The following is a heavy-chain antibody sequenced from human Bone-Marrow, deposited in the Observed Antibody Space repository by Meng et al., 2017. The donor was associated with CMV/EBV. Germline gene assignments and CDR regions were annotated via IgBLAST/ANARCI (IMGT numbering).Heavy chain of an antibody. Sequence: ASVKVSCKASGYTFTSYGISWVRQAPGQGLEWMGWISAYNGNTNYAQKLQGRVTMTTDTSTSTAYMELRSLRSDDTAVYYRARGAVVTPQGGNAFDIWGQGTMVTVSS. V-gene: IGHV1-18*01. D-gene: IGHD4-23*01. CDR3: ARGAVVTPQGGNAFDI. J-gene: IGHJ3*02. CDR2: ISAYNGNT. CDR1: GYTFTSYG.